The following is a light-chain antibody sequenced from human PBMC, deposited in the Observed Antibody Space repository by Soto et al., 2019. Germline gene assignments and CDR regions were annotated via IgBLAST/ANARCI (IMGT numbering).Light chain of an antibody. CDR1: QSVSSSY. Sequence: EIVLTQSPGTLSSSPGERVTLSCRASQSVSSSYLVWYQQKPGQAPRPLIYGASSRATGVPDRFSGSGSGTDVALTISRLEPEDFAVYYCQQYGSSPLTFGGGTKVDI. CDR3: QQYGSSPLT. J-gene: IGKJ4*01. V-gene: IGKV3-20*01. CDR2: GAS.